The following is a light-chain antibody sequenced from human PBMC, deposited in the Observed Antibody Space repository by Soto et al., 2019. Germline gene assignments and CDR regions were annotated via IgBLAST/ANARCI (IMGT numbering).Light chain of an antibody. CDR2: ATS. Sequence: EVVLTQSPGTLSLSPGEKATLSCRATQSVDTNFLAWYQQRPGQAPRLLIYATSRRASGIPDRFSAGGSGTDFTLTIGRLEPEDFAVYYCLQHDRTPPYTFGHGTNLEI. CDR3: LQHDRTPPYT. CDR1: QSVDTNF. J-gene: IGKJ2*01. V-gene: IGKV3-20*01.